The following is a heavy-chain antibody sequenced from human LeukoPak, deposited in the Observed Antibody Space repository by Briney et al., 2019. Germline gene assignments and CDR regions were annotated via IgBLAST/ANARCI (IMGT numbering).Heavy chain of an antibody. J-gene: IGHJ4*02. CDR3: AKDTSAHKEYYFDY. CDR1: GFTFTSYW. V-gene: IGHV3-7*03. Sequence: GGSLRLSCTTSGFTFTSYWMTWVRQAPGRGLEWVANINQDGSEKSFVDSVEGRFTISRDNAKNSLYLQMNSLRAEDTALYYCAKDTSAHKEYYFDYWGQGTLVTVSS. CDR2: INQDGSEK.